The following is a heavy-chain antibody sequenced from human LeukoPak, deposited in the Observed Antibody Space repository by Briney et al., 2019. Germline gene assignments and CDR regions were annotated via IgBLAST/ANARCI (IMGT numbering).Heavy chain of an antibody. V-gene: IGHV4-61*01. CDR1: GGSVTSSSYY. CDR2: FYYSGTT. D-gene: IGHD4-23*01. CDR3: ARDRPYGGKPFDY. J-gene: IGHJ4*02. Sequence: SETLSLTCTASGGSVTSSSYYWSWVRQPPGKGLEWIGYFYYSGTTNYNPSLKSRVTISPDTSKNQFSLNLSSVTATDPAVYSCARDRPYGGKPFDYWGQGTLVTVSS.